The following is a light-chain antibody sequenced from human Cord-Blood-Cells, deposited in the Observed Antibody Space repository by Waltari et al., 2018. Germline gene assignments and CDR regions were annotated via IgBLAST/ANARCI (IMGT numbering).Light chain of an antibody. CDR1: QSISSY. J-gene: IGKJ3*01. V-gene: IGKV3-11*01. CDR3: QQRSNWPRFT. Sequence: EIVLTQSPATLSFSPWERATLSCRASQSISSYLAWYQQKPCQASRLLIYDASNRATGIPARFSGSGSGTDFTLTISSLEPEDFAVYYCQQRSNWPRFTFGPGTKVDIK. CDR2: DAS.